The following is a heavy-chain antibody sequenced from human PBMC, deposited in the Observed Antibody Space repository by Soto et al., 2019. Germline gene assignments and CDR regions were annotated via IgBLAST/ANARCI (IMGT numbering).Heavy chain of an antibody. CDR1: GGSISNYY. V-gene: IGHV4-4*07. Sequence: SETLSLTCTVSGGSISNYYWTWIRQPAGKGLEWIGRMYTSGSTNYNPYLKSRVTMSVDTSKNQFSLNLRSVTAADTAVYYCAREGYGDTYSYYQTLDVWGKGTTVTVSS. CDR3: AREGYGDTYSYYQTLDV. CDR2: MYTSGST. J-gene: IGHJ6*04. D-gene: IGHD4-17*01.